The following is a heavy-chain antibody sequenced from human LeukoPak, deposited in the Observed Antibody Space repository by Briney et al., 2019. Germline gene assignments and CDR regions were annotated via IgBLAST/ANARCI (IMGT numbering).Heavy chain of an antibody. CDR3: ARVGTTVTSDAFDI. CDR1: GYTFTSYG. D-gene: IGHD4-17*01. Sequence: GASVKVSCKASGYTFTSYGISWVRQAPGQGLEWMGWISAYNGNTNYAQKLQGRVTMTTDTSTGTAYMELRSLRSDDTAVYYCARVGTTVTSDAFDIWGQGTMVTVSS. V-gene: IGHV1-18*01. J-gene: IGHJ3*02. CDR2: ISAYNGNT.